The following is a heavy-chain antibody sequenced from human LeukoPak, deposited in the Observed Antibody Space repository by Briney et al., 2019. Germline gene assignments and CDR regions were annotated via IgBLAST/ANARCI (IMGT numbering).Heavy chain of an antibody. V-gene: IGHV4-34*01. CDR3: ARTSWGDYVSKYYYYYGMDV. CDR2: INHSGST. CDR1: GGSFSGYY. J-gene: IGHJ6*02. D-gene: IGHD4-17*01. Sequence: SETLSLTCAVYGGSFSGYYWSWIRQPPGKGLEWIGEINHSGSTNYNPSLKSRVTISVDTSKNQFSLKLSSVAAADTAVYYCARTSWGDYVSKYYYYYGMDVWGQGTTVTVSS.